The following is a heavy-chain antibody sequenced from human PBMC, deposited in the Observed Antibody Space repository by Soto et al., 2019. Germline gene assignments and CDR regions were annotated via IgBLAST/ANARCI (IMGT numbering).Heavy chain of an antibody. CDR3: ARKMQAIPPYYYYGMDV. D-gene: IGHD5-18*01. CDR2: IYPGDSDT. V-gene: IGHV5-51*01. J-gene: IGHJ6*02. CDR1: GYTFTSYW. Sequence: GESLKISCKGSGYTFTSYWSGWVRQMPGKGLEWMGIIYPGDSDTRYSPSFQGQVTISADKSISTAYLQWSSLKASETAMYYCARKMQAIPPYYYYGMDVWGQGTTVTVSS.